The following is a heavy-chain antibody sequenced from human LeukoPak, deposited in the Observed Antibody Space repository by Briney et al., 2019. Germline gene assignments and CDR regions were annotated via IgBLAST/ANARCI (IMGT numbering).Heavy chain of an antibody. CDR2: ISYDGSNK. V-gene: IGHV3-30*03. CDR1: GFTFSSYG. CDR3: VYYGSGSYYNGNY. Sequence: GRSLRLSCAASGFTFSSYGMHWVRQAPGKGLEWVAVISYDGSNKYYADSVKGRFTISRDNSKNTLYLQMNSLRAEDTAVYYCVYYGSGSYYNGNYWGQGTLVTVSS. D-gene: IGHD3-10*01. J-gene: IGHJ4*02.